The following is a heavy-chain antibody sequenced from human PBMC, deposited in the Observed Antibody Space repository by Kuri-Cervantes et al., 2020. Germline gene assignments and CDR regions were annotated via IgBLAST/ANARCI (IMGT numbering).Heavy chain of an antibody. J-gene: IGHJ4*02. V-gene: IGHV1-18*01. CDR1: GYTFTSYG. Sequence: ASVKVSCKASGYTFTSYGISWVRQAPGQGLEWMGWISAYNGDTNYAQKLQGRVTMTTDTSTSTAYMELSRLRSDDTAVYYCARERREAARPGHFDYWGQGTLVTVSS. D-gene: IGHD6-6*01. CDR3: ARERREAARPGHFDY. CDR2: ISAYNGDT.